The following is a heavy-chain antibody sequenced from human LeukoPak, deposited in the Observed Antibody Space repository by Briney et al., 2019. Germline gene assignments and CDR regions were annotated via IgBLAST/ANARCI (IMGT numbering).Heavy chain of an antibody. J-gene: IGHJ5*02. Sequence: GGPLRLSCAASGFTFSSYWMSWVRQAPGKGLEWVANIKQDGSEKYYVDSVKGRFTISRDNAKNSLYLQMNSLSAEDTAVYYCARGGVVVVPAAIPTNWFDPWGQGTLVTVSS. CDR3: ARGGVVVVPAAIPTNWFDP. V-gene: IGHV3-7*04. CDR1: GFTFSSYW. CDR2: IKQDGSEK. D-gene: IGHD2-2*01.